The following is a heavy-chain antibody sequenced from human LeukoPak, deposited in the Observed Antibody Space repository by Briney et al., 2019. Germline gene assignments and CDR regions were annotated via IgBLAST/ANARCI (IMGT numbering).Heavy chain of an antibody. Sequence: QPGGSLRLSCAASGFTFSSYAMSWVRQAPGKGLEWVSAISGSGGSTYYADSVKGRFTISRDNSKNTLYLQMNSLRAEDTAVYYCAKDYRITMVRGVILVFDYWGQGTLVTVSS. CDR3: AKDYRITMVRGVILVFDY. J-gene: IGHJ4*02. V-gene: IGHV3-23*01. CDR1: GFTFSSYA. D-gene: IGHD3-10*01. CDR2: ISGSGGST.